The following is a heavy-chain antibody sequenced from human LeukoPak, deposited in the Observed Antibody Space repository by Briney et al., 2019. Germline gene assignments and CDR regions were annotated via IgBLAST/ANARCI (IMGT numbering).Heavy chain of an antibody. D-gene: IGHD3-22*01. J-gene: IGHJ4*02. V-gene: IGHV3-23*01. CDR3: AKRGVVIRVILVGFHKEAYYFDS. Sequence: GGFLRLSCAVSGITLSNYGVSWVRQAPGKGLEWVAGISDSGGSTNYADSVKDRFTISRDNPKNTLYLQMNSLRAEDTAVYFCAKRGVVIRVILVGFHKEAYYFDSWGQGALVTVSS. CDR2: ISDSGGST. CDR1: GITLSNYG.